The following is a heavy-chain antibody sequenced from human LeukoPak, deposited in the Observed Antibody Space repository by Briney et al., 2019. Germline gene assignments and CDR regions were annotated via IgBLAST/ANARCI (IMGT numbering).Heavy chain of an antibody. CDR1: GGSISSYY. D-gene: IGHD3-10*01. J-gene: IGHJ4*02. CDR2: IYYSGST. V-gene: IGHV4-59*01. CDR3: ARVQSLLWFGESIYFDY. Sequence: SETLSLTCTVSGGSISSYYWSWIRQPPGKGLEWIGYIYYSGSTNYNPSLKSRVTISVDTSKNQFSLKLSSVTAAGTAVYYCARVQSLLWFGESIYFDYWGQGTLVTVSS.